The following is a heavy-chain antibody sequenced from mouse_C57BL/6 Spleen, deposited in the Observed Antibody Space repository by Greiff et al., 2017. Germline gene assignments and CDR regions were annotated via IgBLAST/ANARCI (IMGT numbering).Heavy chain of an antibody. CDR3: ARGGGRGYFDV. CDR1: GYSFTSYY. CDR2: IYPGSGNT. Sequence: QVQLQQSGPELVKPGASVKISCKASGYSFTSYYIHWVKQRPGQGLEWIGWIYPGSGNTKYNEKFKGKATLTADTASSTAYMQLSSLTSEDSAVYYGARGGGRGYFDVWGTGTTVTVSS. J-gene: IGHJ1*03. V-gene: IGHV1-66*01. D-gene: IGHD3-3*01.